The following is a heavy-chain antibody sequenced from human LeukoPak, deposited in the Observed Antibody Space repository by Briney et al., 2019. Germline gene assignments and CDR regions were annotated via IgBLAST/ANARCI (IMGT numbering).Heavy chain of an antibody. D-gene: IGHD1-1*01. CDR3: AKDLSRTGMIDY. Sequence: PGGSLRLSCAASGFTFSSYSMNWVRQAPGKGLEWVSSISSSSSYIYYADSVKGRFTISRDNSKNTLYLQMNSLRAEDTAIYYCAKDLSRTGMIDYWGQGTLVTVSS. CDR1: GFTFSSYS. J-gene: IGHJ4*02. V-gene: IGHV3-21*04. CDR2: ISSSSSYI.